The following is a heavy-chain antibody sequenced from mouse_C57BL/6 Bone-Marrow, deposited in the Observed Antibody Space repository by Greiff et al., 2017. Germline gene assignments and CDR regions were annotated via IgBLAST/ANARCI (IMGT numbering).Heavy chain of an antibody. D-gene: IGHD2-3*01. J-gene: IGHJ3*01. Sequence: EVKLQESGAELVRPGASVKLSCTASGFNIKDYYMHWVKQRPEKGLEWIGRINPEDGDTEYAPKFKGKATMTADTSSNTSYLQLSSLTSEDTAVYYCASDGYCPWFAYWGQGTLVTVSA. CDR1: GFNIKDYY. CDR3: ASDGYCPWFAY. CDR2: INPEDGDT. V-gene: IGHV14-1*01.